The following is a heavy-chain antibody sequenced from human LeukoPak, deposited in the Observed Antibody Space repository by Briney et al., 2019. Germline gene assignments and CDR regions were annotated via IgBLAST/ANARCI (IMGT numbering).Heavy chain of an antibody. J-gene: IGHJ3*02. D-gene: IGHD3-22*01. CDR1: GGSISSGDYY. CDR2: IYYSGST. CDR3: ARAKYYYDSSGYHDAFDI. Sequence: PSETLSPTCTVSGGSISSGDYYWSWIRQPPGKGLEWIGYIYYSGSTYYNPSLKSRVTISVDTSKNQFSLKLSSVTAADTAVYYCARAKYYYDSSGYHDAFDIWGQGTVVTVSS. V-gene: IGHV4-30-4*08.